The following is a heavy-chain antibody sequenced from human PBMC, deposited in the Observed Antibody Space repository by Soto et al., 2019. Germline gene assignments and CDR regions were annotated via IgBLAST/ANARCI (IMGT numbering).Heavy chain of an antibody. CDR1: GYTFSNFG. J-gene: IGHJ4*02. CDR3: ARDLDGSGSYYTDY. V-gene: IGHV1-18*01. D-gene: IGHD3-10*01. Sequence: QVQLVQSGAEVKKPGSSVKVSCKASGYTFSNFGISWVRQAPGQGLAWRGWISHWGKTNYAQKLQGRVTMTTDTSAGTAFMELRSLTSDDTAMYFFARDLDGSGSYYTDYWGQGTLVTVSS. CDR2: ISHWGKT.